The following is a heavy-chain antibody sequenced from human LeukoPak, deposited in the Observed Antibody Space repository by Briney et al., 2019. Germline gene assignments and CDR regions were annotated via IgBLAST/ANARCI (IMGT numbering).Heavy chain of an antibody. J-gene: IGHJ3*02. CDR3: ARKNGDYADAFDI. D-gene: IGHD4-17*01. CDR2: ISSTSGYI. V-gene: IGHV3-21*01. CDR1: GFTFTNYR. Sequence: PGGSLRLSCAASGFTFTNYRMTWVRQAPGKGLEWVSSISSTSGYIFYADSVQGRFTISRDNAKTSLYLQMNSLRAEDTAVYYCARKNGDYADAFDIWGQGTMVTVSS.